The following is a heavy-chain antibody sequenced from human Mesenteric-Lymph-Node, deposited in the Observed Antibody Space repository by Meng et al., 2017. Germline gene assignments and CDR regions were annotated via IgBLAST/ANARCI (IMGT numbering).Heavy chain of an antibody. J-gene: IGHJ4*02. CDR2: ILGSGGHT. Sequence: GGSLRLSCAASGFTFTSYTMTWVRQAPGKGLEWISAILGSGGHTSYADSVNGRFTISRDNSKNTLYLQMNSLRAEDTAIYYCAKSTGPVAEYCNDYWGQGTRVTGYS. D-gene: IGHD6-19*01. CDR3: AKSTGPVAEYCNDY. V-gene: IGHV3-23*01. CDR1: GFTFTSYT.